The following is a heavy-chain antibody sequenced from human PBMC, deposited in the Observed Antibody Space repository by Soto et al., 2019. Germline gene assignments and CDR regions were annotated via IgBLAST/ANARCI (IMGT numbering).Heavy chain of an antibody. J-gene: IGHJ4*02. CDR1: GYTISSGYY. D-gene: IGHD3-22*01. CDR2: IFHSGST. CDR3: AREDYYDSSGYSYFFDY. V-gene: IGHV4-38-2*02. Sequence: SETLSLTCAVSGYTISSGYYRGWIRQPPGQGLEWIGSIFHSGSTYYNPSLKSRVTISVDTSKNQFSLKLSSVTAADTAVYYCAREDYYDSSGYSYFFDYWGQGTLVTVSS.